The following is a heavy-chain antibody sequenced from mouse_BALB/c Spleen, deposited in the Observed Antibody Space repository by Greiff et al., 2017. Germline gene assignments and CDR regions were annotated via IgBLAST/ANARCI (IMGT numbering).Heavy chain of an antibody. Sequence: QVQLQQSGAELVRPGASVKLSCKASGYTFTSYWINWVKQRPGQGLEWIGNIYPSDSYTNYNQKFKDKATLTVDKSSSTAYMQLSSPTSEDSAVYYCTRGEAYYGHYGDYGGQGTLVTVSA. D-gene: IGHD2-10*01. CDR3: TRGEAYYGHYGDY. CDR2: IYPSDSYT. V-gene: IGHV1-69*02. CDR1: GYTFTSYW. J-gene: IGHJ3*01.